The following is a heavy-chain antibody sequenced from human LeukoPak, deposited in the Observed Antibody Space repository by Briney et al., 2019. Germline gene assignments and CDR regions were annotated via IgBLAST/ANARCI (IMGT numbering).Heavy chain of an antibody. D-gene: IGHD6-19*01. CDR2: ISAYNGNT. CDR3: ARETYGIHSSGIDY. Sequence: ASVKVSCKASGYTFTSYGISWVRQAPGQGLEWMGWISAYNGNTNYAQKLQGRVTMTTDTSTSTAYMELRSLRSDDTAVYYCARETYGIHSSGIDYWGQGTLVTVSS. V-gene: IGHV1-18*01. J-gene: IGHJ4*02. CDR1: GYTFTSYG.